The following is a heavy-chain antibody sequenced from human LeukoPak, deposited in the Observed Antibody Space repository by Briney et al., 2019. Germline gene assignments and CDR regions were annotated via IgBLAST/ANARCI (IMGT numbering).Heavy chain of an antibody. Sequence: ASVRVSCKPSGYSFTDYYIHWVRQAPGQGVEWMGWINTKSGRTSSARKFQGRVTMTRDPSITTVYMDMAWLTSDDTAIYFCARADFIDAGPYLIGPWGQGTLVTVSS. D-gene: IGHD3-3*01. CDR3: ARADFIDAGPYLIGP. J-gene: IGHJ5*02. CDR1: GYSFTDYY. CDR2: INTKSGRT. V-gene: IGHV1-2*02.